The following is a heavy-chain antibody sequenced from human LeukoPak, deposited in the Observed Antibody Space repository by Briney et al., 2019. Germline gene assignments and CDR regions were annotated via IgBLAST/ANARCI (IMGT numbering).Heavy chain of an antibody. V-gene: IGHV1-2*02. CDR2: INPNSGGT. Sequence: VKVSCKASGYTFTGYYMHWVRQAPGQGLEWMGWINPNSGGTNYAQKFQGRVTMTRDTSISTAYMELSRLRSDDTAMYYCARDKLGLGELSLYDQWGQGTLVTIFS. CDR3: ARDKLGLGELSLYDQ. D-gene: IGHD3-16*02. CDR1: GYTFTGYY. J-gene: IGHJ5*02.